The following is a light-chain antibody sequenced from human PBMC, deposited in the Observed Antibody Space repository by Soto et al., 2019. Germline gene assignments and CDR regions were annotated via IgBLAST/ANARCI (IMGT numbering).Light chain of an antibody. CDR2: DAS. J-gene: IGKJ1*01. CDR1: QSVSSY. V-gene: IGKV3-20*01. CDR3: QQYSDSPPT. Sequence: EIVLTQSPGTLSVSLGERATVSCRASQSVSSYLAWYQQKPGQAPRLLIYDASNRATGIPDRFSGSGSGTDFTLTIDRLEPEDFAMYYCQQYSDSPPTFGQGTKV.